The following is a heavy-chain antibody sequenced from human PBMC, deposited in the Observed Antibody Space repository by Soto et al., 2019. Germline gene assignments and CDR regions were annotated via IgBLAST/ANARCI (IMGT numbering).Heavy chain of an antibody. CDR2: ISGNGEII. J-gene: IGHJ4*02. D-gene: IGHD4-17*01. Sequence: PGGSLRLSCAASGFTFGSYGMHWIRRAPGKGLEWISYISGNGEIIQYAASARGRFTISRDNAENSVYLEMDSLRAEDTALYYCARDVDADFRTDFDYWGRGTLVTVSS. CDR3: ARDVDADFRTDFDY. V-gene: IGHV3-48*04. CDR1: GFTFGSYG.